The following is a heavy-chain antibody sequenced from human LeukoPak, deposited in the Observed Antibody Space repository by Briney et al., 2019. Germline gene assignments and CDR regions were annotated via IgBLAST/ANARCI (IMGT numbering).Heavy chain of an antibody. CDR1: GGSISSGDYY. V-gene: IGHV4-30-4*08. J-gene: IGHJ4*02. CDR3: ARALHTPGWPYNGSPVRLFDY. D-gene: IGHD1-26*01. CDR2: IYYSGST. Sequence: SETLSLTCTVSGGSISSGDYYWSWIRQTPGKGLEWIGYIYYSGSTYYNPSLKSRVTISVDTSKNQFSLKLSSVTAADTAVYYCARALHTPGWPYNGSPVRLFDYWGQGTLVTVSS.